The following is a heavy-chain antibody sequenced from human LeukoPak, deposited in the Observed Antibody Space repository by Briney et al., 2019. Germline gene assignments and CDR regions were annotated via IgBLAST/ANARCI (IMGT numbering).Heavy chain of an antibody. CDR3: SRDPRTCDY. V-gene: IGHV3-11*04. CDR1: GFTFSGYY. CDR2: ISGSGSSI. J-gene: IGHJ4*02. Sequence: NSGGSLRLSCAASGFTFSGYYMSWIRQAPGKGLELLSYISGSGSSIVYADSVKGRFTISRDNAKNSLYLQMNSLRDEDTAVYYCSRDPRTCDYWGQGTLVTVSS.